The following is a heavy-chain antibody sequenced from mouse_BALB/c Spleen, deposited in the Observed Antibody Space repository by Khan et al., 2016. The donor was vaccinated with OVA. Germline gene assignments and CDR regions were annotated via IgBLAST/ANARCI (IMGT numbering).Heavy chain of an antibody. CDR3: APVESYYVSFVY. J-gene: IGHJ3*01. CDR1: GYTFTSYV. Sequence: VQLKESGPEVVKPGASVKMSCKASGYTFTSYVMHWVKQKPGQGLEWIGYIYPFNDATKFNEKFNGKATLTSDKSSSTAYMELSSLTYEDSAVYYCAPVESYYVSFVYWGQGTLVTVSA. D-gene: IGHD1-1*01. V-gene: IGHV1S136*01. CDR2: IYPFNDAT.